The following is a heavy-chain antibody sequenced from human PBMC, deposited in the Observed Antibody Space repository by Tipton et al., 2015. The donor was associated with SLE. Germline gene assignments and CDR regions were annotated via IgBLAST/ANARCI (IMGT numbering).Heavy chain of an antibody. CDR3: ARDDGYNFVDY. Sequence: TLSLTCTVSGGSISSGSYYWSWIRQPAGKGLEWIGRISTSGNTNYNPSLKSRVTISVDTSKNQFSLKLSSVAAADTAVYYCARDDGYNFVDYWGQGTLVTVSS. J-gene: IGHJ4*02. CDR1: GGSISSGSYY. D-gene: IGHD5-24*01. V-gene: IGHV4-61*02. CDR2: ISTSGNT.